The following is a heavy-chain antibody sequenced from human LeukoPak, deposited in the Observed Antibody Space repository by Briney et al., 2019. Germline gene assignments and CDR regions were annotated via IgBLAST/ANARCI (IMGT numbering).Heavy chain of an antibody. CDR2: IRYDESKI. CDR3: AKAVVEYSYVLTYYMDV. D-gene: IGHD5-18*01. CDR1: GFTFSSSG. V-gene: IGHV3-30*02. Sequence: GRSLRLSCAASGFTFSSSGMHWVRRAPGKGLEWVAFIRYDESKIYYGDYVKGRFAISRDNSKNTLYLQLNSLRIEDSAVYYCAKAVVEYSYVLTYYMDVWGKGTTVTVSS. J-gene: IGHJ6*03.